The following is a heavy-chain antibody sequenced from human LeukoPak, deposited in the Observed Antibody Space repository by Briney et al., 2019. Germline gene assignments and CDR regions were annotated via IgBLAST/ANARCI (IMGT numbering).Heavy chain of an antibody. V-gene: IGHV3-9*01. J-gene: IGHJ4*02. CDR2: ISWNSGSI. D-gene: IGHD6-19*01. CDR1: GFTFDDYA. Sequence: GGSLRLSCAASGFTFDDYAMHWVRQAPGKGLEWVSGISWNSGSIGYADSVKGRFTISRDNAKNSLYLQMNSLRAEDTALYYCAKAGMGIAVAXFDYWGQGTLVTVS. CDR3: AKAGMGIAVAXFDY.